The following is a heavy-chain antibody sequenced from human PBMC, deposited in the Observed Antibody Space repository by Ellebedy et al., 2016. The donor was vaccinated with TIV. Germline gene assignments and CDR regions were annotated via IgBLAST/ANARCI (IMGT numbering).Heavy chain of an antibody. CDR1: GFTFSSYA. D-gene: IGHD3-10*02. CDR2: LNANGVVI. V-gene: IGHV3-23*01. Sequence: PGGSLRLSCAASGFTFSSYAASWVRQAPGKGLEWVAGLNANGVVIAYADSVKGRSTISRDNSKNTLYLQMNILRPEDTAVYYWSSSRYHYYVGKPIFAYWGQGTLVNVFS. CDR3: SSSRYHYYVGKPIFAY. J-gene: IGHJ4*02.